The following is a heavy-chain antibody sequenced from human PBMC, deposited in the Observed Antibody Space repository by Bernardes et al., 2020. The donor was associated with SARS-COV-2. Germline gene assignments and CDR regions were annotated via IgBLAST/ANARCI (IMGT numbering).Heavy chain of an antibody. Sequence: SGPTLVKPTQTLTLTCTFSGFSLSTSGVGVGWIRQPPGKALEWLALIYWDDDKRYSPSLKSRLTITKDTSKNQVVLTMTNMDPVDTATYYCAHFHYDILTGYSAVDYWGQGTLVTVSS. CDR2: IYWDDDK. CDR1: GFSLSTSGVG. D-gene: IGHD3-9*01. V-gene: IGHV2-5*02. CDR3: AHFHYDILTGYSAVDY. J-gene: IGHJ4*02.